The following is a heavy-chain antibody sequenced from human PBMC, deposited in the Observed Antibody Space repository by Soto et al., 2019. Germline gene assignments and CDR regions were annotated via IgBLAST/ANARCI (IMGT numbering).Heavy chain of an antibody. CDR3: ARDAAAGLNDY. D-gene: IGHD6-13*01. CDR1: GYTFTSYG. Sequence: QVQLVQSGAEVKKPGASVKVSCKASGYTFTSYGISWVRQAPGQGLEWMGWISAYNGNTKYAQKFQGRVTMTTDTSTGRAYMEVRSLRSDDTAVYYCARDAAAGLNDYWGQGTLVTVSS. V-gene: IGHV1-18*01. CDR2: ISAYNGNT. J-gene: IGHJ4*02.